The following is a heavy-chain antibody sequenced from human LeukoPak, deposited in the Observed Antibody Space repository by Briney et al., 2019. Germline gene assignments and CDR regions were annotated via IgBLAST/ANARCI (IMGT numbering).Heavy chain of an antibody. CDR2: ISGSGGST. CDR3: ARGILTGYYDDHAGMDV. D-gene: IGHD3-9*01. J-gene: IGHJ6*02. Sequence: GGSLRLSCAASGFTFSSYAMSWVRQAPGKGLEWVSAISGSGGSTYYAGSVKGRVTISRDNSKNTLYLQMNSLRAEDTAVYYCARGILTGYYDDHAGMDVWGQGTTVTVSS. CDR1: GFTFSSYA. V-gene: IGHV3-23*01.